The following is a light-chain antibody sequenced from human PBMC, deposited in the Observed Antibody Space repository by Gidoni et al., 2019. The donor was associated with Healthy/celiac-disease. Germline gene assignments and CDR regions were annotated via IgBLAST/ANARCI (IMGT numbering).Light chain of an antibody. J-gene: IGKJ2*01. V-gene: IGKV4-1*01. CDR3: QQYYSTPPYT. Sequence: DIVMTPSPDSLPVFLGERATINCKSSQSFLYSSNNKNYLAWYQQKPGQPPKLLIYWASTRESGVPDRFSGSGSGTDFTLTISSLQAEDVAVYYCQQYYSTPPYTFGQGTKLEIK. CDR2: WAS. CDR1: QSFLYSSNNKNY.